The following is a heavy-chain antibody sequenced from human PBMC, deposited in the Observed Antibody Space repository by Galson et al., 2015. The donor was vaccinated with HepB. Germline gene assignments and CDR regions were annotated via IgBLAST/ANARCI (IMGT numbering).Heavy chain of an antibody. Sequence: SLRLSCAASGFTFSDYWMTWVRQAPGKGLEWVANINQDGSEKYYVDSVKGRFTISRDNGKKSLYLQMNSLRAEDTAMYFCARDWDHGGNSDYWGQGTLVTVSS. J-gene: IGHJ4*02. CDR1: GFTFSDYW. CDR3: ARDWDHGGNSDY. V-gene: IGHV3-7*01. D-gene: IGHD4-23*01. CDR2: INQDGSEK.